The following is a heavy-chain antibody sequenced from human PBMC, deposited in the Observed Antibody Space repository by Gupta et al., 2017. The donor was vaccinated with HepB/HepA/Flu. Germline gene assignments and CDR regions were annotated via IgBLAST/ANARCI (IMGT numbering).Heavy chain of an antibody. CDR2: IYYTGSI. CDR1: GDSIRRGGYF. V-gene: IGHV4-31*03. D-gene: IGHD6-13*01. CDR3: ASRPYSNSWYDY. Sequence: QVQLQGSGPGLVKPSETLSPTCTVSGDSIRRGGYFWCWIRQHPGKGLEWIGYIYYTGSIYYNPPLKSRAIISVDTSKNQFSLKMRSVTAAVTAGYYCASRPYSNSWYDYWGQGRLVTVSS. J-gene: IGHJ4*02.